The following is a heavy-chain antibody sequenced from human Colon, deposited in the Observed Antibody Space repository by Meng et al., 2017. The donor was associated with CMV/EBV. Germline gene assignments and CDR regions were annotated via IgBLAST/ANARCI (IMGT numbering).Heavy chain of an antibody. D-gene: IGHD2-2*01. V-gene: IGHV5-51*01. CDR1: L. CDR2: IYPGHSDT. J-gene: IGHJ5*02. CDR3: ARHHCSSTSCSIYNWFDP. Sequence: LMSGVRQAPGEGLEWMGIIYPGHSDTTDSPSFQGQVTISADKSISTAYLQWSSLKASDTAMYYCARHHCSSTSCSIYNWFDPWGQGTLVTVSS.